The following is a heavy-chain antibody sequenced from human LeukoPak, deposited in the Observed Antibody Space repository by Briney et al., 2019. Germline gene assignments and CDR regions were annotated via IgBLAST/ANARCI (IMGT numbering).Heavy chain of an antibody. Sequence: SETLSLTCTVSDGSISSYYWSWIRQPPGKGLEWIGYIYYSGSTNYNPSVKSRVTISVDTSKNQFSLKLSSVTAADTAVYYCARRLGVMNPFDYWGQGTLITVSS. CDR2: IYYSGST. J-gene: IGHJ4*02. CDR3: ARRLGVMNPFDY. V-gene: IGHV4-59*08. CDR1: DGSISSYY. D-gene: IGHD3-22*01.